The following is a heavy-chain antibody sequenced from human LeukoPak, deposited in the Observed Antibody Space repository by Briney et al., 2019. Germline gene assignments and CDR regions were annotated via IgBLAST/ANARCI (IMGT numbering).Heavy chain of an antibody. CDR2: ISSSSSTI. J-gene: IGHJ4*02. CDR1: GFTFSSYS. D-gene: IGHD3-3*01. CDR3: ARDYDFWSAVGGDYFDY. V-gene: IGHV3-48*04. Sequence: GGSLRLSCAASGFTFSSYSMNWVRQAPGKGLEWVSYISSSSSTIYYADSVKGRFTISRDNAKNSLYLQMNSLRAEDTAVYYCARDYDFWSAVGGDYFDYWGQGTLVTVSS.